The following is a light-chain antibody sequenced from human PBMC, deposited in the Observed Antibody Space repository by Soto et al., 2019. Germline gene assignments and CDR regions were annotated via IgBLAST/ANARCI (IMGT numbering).Light chain of an antibody. V-gene: IGKV3-15*01. CDR3: QQYNNWPRT. Sequence: EIVLTQSPGTVSLFPGERATLSCRASQDVSTNVAWFQQKFGQAPRLLIYGASTGATGLPARFSGSASGSEFTLTISGLKSEDAEIYYCQQYNNWPRTFGQGTKVDI. CDR1: QDVSTN. CDR2: GAS. J-gene: IGKJ1*01.